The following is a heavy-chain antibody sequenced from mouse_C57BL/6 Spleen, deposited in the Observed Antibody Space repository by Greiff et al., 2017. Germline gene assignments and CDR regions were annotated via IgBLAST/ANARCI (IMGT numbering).Heavy chain of an antibody. CDR1: GFTFSSYA. D-gene: IGHD5-1*01. Sequence: DVKLVESGGGLVKPGGSLKLSCAASGFTFSSYAMSWVRQTPEKRLEWVATISDGGSYTYYPDNVTGRLTISRDNAKNNLYLQMSNLKSEDTAMDYCARGSNYLDYWGQGTTLTVSS. CDR3: ARGSNYLDY. CDR2: ISDGGSYT. J-gene: IGHJ2*01. V-gene: IGHV5-4*03.